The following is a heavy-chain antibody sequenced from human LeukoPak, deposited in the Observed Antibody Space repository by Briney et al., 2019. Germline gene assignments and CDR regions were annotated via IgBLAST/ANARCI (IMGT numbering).Heavy chain of an antibody. J-gene: IGHJ5*02. V-gene: IGHV6-1*01. CDR3: ARALMAAAGGNWFDP. D-gene: IGHD6-13*01. CDR2: TYYRSKWYN. CDR1: GDSVSSNSAA. Sequence: SQTLSLTCAISGDSVSSNSAAWNWIRQSPSRGLERLGRTYYRSKWYNDYAVSVKSRITINPDTSKNQFSLQLNSVTPEDTAVYYCARALMAAAGGNWFDPWGQGTLVTVSS.